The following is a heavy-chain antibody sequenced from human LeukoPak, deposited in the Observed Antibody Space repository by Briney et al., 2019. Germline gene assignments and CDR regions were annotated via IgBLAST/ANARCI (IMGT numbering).Heavy chain of an antibody. CDR2: IRFDGSNN. J-gene: IGHJ3*02. CDR1: GFTFSSYG. Sequence: GGSLRLSCAASGFTFSSYGMHWVRQAPGKGLEWVAFIRFDGSNNYYIDSVKGRFTISRENSKNTLFLQMNSLRPEDTAVYFCAKDLGLGSYFGDAAGIWGQGTMVTVSS. CDR3: AKDLGLGSYFGDAAGI. V-gene: IGHV3-30*02. D-gene: IGHD3-10*01.